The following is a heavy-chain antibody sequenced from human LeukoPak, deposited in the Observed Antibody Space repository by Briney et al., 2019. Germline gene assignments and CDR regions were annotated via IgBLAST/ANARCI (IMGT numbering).Heavy chain of an antibody. CDR2: INHSGST. D-gene: IGHD3-10*01. J-gene: IGHJ4*02. Sequence: PSETLSLTCAVYGGSFSGYYWSWIRQPPGKGLEWIGEINHSGSTNYNPSLKSRVTISVDTSKNQLSLKLSSVTAADTAVYYCARVWVVRGVISPDTAPDYWGQGTLVTVSS. CDR1: GGSFSGYY. V-gene: IGHV4-34*01. CDR3: ARVWVVRGVISPDTAPDY.